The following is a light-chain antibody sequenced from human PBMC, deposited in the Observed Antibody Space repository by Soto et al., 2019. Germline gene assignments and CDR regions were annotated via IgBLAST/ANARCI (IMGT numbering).Light chain of an antibody. V-gene: IGKV3-15*01. Sequence: ERVMTQSPATLSVSPGERATLSCRASQSVSSNLAWYQQKPGQAPRLLIYDASTRATGIPARFSGSGSGTEFTLTISSLQSADFAVYYCQHYNNWPPEETFGQGTKVDIK. J-gene: IGKJ1*01. CDR2: DAS. CDR3: QHYNNWPPEET. CDR1: QSVSSN.